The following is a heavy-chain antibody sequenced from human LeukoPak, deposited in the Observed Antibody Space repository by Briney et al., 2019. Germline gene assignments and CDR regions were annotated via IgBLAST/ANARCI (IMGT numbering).Heavy chain of an antibody. CDR3: ARVAVYYYDSSGYPYGAFDI. V-gene: IGHV1-18*04. J-gene: IGHJ3*02. CDR2: ISAYNGNT. CDR1: GYTITNNY. Sequence: ASVKVSCKASGYTITNNYMHWVRQAPGQGLEWMGWISAYNGNTNYAQKLQGRVTMTTDTSTSTAYMELRSLRSDDTAVYYCARVAVYYYDSSGYPYGAFDIWGQGTMVTVSS. D-gene: IGHD3-22*01.